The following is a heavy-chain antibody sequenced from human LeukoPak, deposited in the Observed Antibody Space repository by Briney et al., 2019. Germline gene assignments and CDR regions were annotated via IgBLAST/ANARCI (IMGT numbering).Heavy chain of an antibody. J-gene: IGHJ4*02. Sequence: GESLTISCKGSGYSFTSYWISWVRQMPGKGLEWMGRIDPSDSYINVSPSFQGHVTLSADRSITTAHLQLSSLKASDSAMYYCARLLGYCSAGSCYGMDFWGQGSLVTVSS. CDR3: ARLLGYCSAGSCYGMDF. V-gene: IGHV5-10-1*01. D-gene: IGHD2-15*01. CDR1: GYSFTSYW. CDR2: IDPSDSYI.